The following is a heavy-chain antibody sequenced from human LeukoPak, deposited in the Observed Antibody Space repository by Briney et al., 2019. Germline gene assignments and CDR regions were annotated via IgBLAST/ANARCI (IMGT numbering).Heavy chain of an antibody. J-gene: IGHJ4*02. CDR2: IYYTGTT. V-gene: IGHV4-39*07. D-gene: IGHD5-24*01. CDR3: AREEGRWLQLKVFDY. Sequence: SETMSLACSVSGGSISSGSHYWGWIRQPPGKGLEWIGTIYYTGTTYYNPSLKSRVTISVDTAKNQFSLKLNSVTAADTAVYYCAREEGRWLQLKVFDYWGQGSLVTVSS. CDR1: GGSISSGSHY.